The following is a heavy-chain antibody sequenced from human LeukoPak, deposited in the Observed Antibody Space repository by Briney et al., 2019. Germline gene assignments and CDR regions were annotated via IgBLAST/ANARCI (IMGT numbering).Heavy chain of an antibody. J-gene: IGHJ5*02. V-gene: IGHV4-34*01. CDR2: INHSGST. Sequence: SETLSLTCAVYGGSFSGYYWSWIRQPPGKGLEWIGEINHSGSTNYHPSLKSRVTISVDTSKNQFSLKLSSVTAADTAVYYCARHVRITMIVVVMKSSWFDPWGQGTLVTVSS. CDR3: ARHVRITMIVVVMKSSWFDP. D-gene: IGHD3-22*01. CDR1: GGSFSGYY.